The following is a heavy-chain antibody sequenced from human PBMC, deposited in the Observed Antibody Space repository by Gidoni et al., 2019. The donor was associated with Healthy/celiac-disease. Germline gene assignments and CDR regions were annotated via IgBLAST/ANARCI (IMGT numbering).Heavy chain of an antibody. CDR2: IWYDGSNK. Sequence: QVQLAVSGGGVVQPGRSLRHSCAATGFTFSSYGTHWVRQAPGNGLEWVAVIWYDGSNKYYADSVKGQFTISRDNSKNTLYLQMNSLRAEDTAVYYCARGWPSVLRFLEWLLGVNDYWGQGTLVTVSS. CDR1: GFTFSSYG. J-gene: IGHJ4*02. D-gene: IGHD3-3*01. CDR3: ARGWPSVLRFLEWLLGVNDY. V-gene: IGHV3-33*01.